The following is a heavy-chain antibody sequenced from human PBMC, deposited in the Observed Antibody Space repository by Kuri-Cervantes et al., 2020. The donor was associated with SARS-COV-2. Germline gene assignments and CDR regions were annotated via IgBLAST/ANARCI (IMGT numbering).Heavy chain of an antibody. V-gene: IGHV3-13*05. J-gene: IGHJ3*02. Sequence: GGSLRLSCVASGFTFSSHDMHWVRQPTGKGLEWVSGIATAGDPYFAASVTGRFTISRENAKNPLYLQMDSLRAGDTAVYYCARVSWGGDGFDIWGQGTMVTVSS. D-gene: IGHD3-16*01. CDR3: ARVSWGGDGFDI. CDR1: GFTFSSHD. CDR2: IATAGDP.